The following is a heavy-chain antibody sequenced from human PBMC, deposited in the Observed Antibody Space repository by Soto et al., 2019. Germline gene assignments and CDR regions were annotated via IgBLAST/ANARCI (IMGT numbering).Heavy chain of an antibody. D-gene: IGHD3-22*01. CDR1: GYTFTSYY. J-gene: IGHJ6*02. V-gene: IGHV1-46*01. Sequence: ASVKVSCKASGYTFTSYYMHWVRQAPGQGLEWMGIINPSGGSTSYAQKFQGRVTMTRDTSTSTVYMELSSLRSEDTAVYYCAKGKLTYYYDSSGYYYPISYYYGMDVWGQGTTVTVSS. CDR2: INPSGGST. CDR3: AKGKLTYYYDSSGYYYPISYYYGMDV.